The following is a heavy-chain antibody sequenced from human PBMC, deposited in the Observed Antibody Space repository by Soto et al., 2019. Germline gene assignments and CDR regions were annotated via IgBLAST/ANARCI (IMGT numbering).Heavy chain of an antibody. D-gene: IGHD4-17*01. CDR1: GYTFTSYD. J-gene: IGHJ6*03. Sequence: ASVKVSCKASGYTFTSYDINWVRQATGQGLEWMGWMNPNSGNTGYAQKFQGRVTMTRNTSISTAYMELNSLRAEDTAVYYCASHFYSDDYGDYDHPGAWYYYYYYMDVWGKGTTVTVSS. CDR3: ASHFYSDDYGDYDHPGAWYYYYYYMDV. CDR2: MNPNSGNT. V-gene: IGHV1-8*01.